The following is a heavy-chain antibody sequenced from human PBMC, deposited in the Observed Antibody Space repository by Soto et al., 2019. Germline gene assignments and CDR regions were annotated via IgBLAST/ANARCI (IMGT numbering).Heavy chain of an antibody. V-gene: IGHV4-31*03. D-gene: IGHD6-6*01. CDR2: IYYSGST. CDR1: GGSISSGGYY. Sequence: PSETLSLTCTVSGGSISSGGYYWSWIRQHPGKGLDWIGYIYYSGSTYYNPSLKSRVTISVDMSKNQFSLKLSSLTAADTAVYYCAREVCLAARCNWFAPWGQGTLVPVSS. CDR3: AREVCLAARCNWFAP. J-gene: IGHJ5*02.